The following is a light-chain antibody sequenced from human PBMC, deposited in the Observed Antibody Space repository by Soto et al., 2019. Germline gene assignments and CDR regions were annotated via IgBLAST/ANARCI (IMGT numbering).Light chain of an antibody. V-gene: IGKV1-5*03. J-gene: IGKJ2*01. CDR2: RAS. CDR1: QSIDIW. Sequence: DIQMTQSPSTLSASVGDRVTITCRASQSIDIWLAWYQQRPGKAPKLLIYRASTLESGVPSRFSGSGSGTEFTLTISSLQPDDFATYYCQQYSHYYTFGQGTKLEI. CDR3: QQYSHYYT.